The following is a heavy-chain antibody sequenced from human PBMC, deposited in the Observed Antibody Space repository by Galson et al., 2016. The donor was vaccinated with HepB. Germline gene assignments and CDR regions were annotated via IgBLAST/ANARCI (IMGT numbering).Heavy chain of an antibody. V-gene: IGHV3-33*01. CDR3: VRGDGDYVPTRFDS. CDR1: GLTLSSYG. Sequence: SLRLSCAASGLTLSSYGMSWVRQAPGKGLEWVAIVWYGGRNKYYADSVKGRFTVSRDNSKNTVYLQVNSLTVEDTAVYYCVRGDGDYVPTRFDSWGQGTLVAVSS. D-gene: IGHD4-17*01. J-gene: IGHJ4*02. CDR2: VWYGGRNK.